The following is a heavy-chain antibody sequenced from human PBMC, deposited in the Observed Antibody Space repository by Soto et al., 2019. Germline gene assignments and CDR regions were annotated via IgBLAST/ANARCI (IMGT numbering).Heavy chain of an antibody. J-gene: IGHJ4*02. D-gene: IGHD2-15*01. Sequence: QVQLQESGPGLVKPSQTLSLTCTVSCGSISSGGYYCSWIRQHPGKGLEWIGYIYYSGSTYYNPSLKSRVTISVDTSKNQFSLKLSAVTAADTAVYYCATYCSGGSCYLDYWGQGTLVTVSS. CDR2: IYYSGST. CDR3: ATYCSGGSCYLDY. CDR1: CGSISSGGYY. V-gene: IGHV4-31*03.